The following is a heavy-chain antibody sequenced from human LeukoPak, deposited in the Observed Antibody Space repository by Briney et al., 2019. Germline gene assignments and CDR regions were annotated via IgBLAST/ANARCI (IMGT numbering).Heavy chain of an antibody. CDR1: GGSISSYY. CDR3: ARGPPYDYYYGMDV. J-gene: IGHJ6*02. CDR2: IYYSGST. Sequence: SETLSLTCTVSGGSISSYYWSWIRQPPGKGLVWIGYIYYSGSTNYNPSLKSRVTISVDTSKNQFSLKLSSVTAADTAVYYCARGPPYDYYYGMDVWGQGTTVTVSS. V-gene: IGHV4-59*08.